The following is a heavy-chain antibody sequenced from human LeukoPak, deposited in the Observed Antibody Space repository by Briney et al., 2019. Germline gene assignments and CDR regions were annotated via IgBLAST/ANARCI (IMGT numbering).Heavy chain of an antibody. D-gene: IGHD2-15*01. CDR2: MYDSGST. CDR3: GRLPDGRTEAVDI. J-gene: IGHJ3*02. Sequence: PSETLSLTCTVSGGSISSHYWSWIRQPPGKGLEWIGYMYDSGSTKYNPSLKSRVTISVDMSRNQFSLKLSSVTAADTAVYYCGRLPDGRTEAVDIWGQGTVVTVSS. CDR1: GGSISSHY. V-gene: IGHV4-59*08.